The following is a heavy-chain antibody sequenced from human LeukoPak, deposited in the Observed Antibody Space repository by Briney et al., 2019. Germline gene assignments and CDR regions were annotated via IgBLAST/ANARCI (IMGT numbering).Heavy chain of an antibody. CDR3: AKGFSGRYTGFDY. Sequence: GGSLRLSCAASGFTFHDYAMHWVRQAPGKGLEWVSGLSWNSGGIGYADSVKGRFTISRDNAKNSLYLQMNSLRAEDTALYYCAKGFSGRYTGFDYWGQGSLVTVSS. CDR2: LSWNSGGI. J-gene: IGHJ4*02. V-gene: IGHV3-9*01. CDR1: GFTFHDYA. D-gene: IGHD6-19*01.